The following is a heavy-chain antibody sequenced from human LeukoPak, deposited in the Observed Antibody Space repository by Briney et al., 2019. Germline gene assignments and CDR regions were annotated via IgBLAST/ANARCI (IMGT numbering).Heavy chain of an antibody. V-gene: IGHV1-69*04. CDR3: ARDLPYDILTGYLTPYYFDY. D-gene: IGHD3-9*01. Sequence: SVKVSCKASGCTISNFAINWVRQAPGQGLEFLGRIIPILDLPNYPQKLQGRVTMTTDTSTSTAYMELRSLRSDDTAVYYCARDLPYDILTGYLTPYYFDYWGQGTLVTVSS. CDR2: IIPILDLP. CDR1: GCTISNFA. J-gene: IGHJ4*02.